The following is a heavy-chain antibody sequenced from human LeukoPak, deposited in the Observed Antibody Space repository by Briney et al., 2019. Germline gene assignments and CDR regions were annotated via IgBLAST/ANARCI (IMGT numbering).Heavy chain of an antibody. CDR2: MNPNGGNT. V-gene: IGHV1-8*01. CDR3: AIGRLWCSGGSCYLY. J-gene: IGHJ4*02. D-gene: IGHD2-15*01. CDR1: GYTFTSYD. Sequence: ASVKVSCKASGYTFTSYDINWVRQATGQGLEWMGWMNPNGGNTGYAQKFQGRVTMTRNTSISTAYMELSSLRSEDTAVYYCAIGRLWCSGGSCYLYWGQGTLVTVSS.